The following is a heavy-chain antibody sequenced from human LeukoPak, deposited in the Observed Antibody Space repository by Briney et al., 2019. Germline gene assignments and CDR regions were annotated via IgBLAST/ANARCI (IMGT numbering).Heavy chain of an antibody. CDR1: GFTFSSYW. D-gene: IGHD2-2*01. CDR2: IKQDGRQQ. V-gene: IGHV3-7*01. CDR3: VRDLFIEEGPAAGVMGH. Sequence: QPGGSLRLSCAASGFTFSSYWMSWVRQAPGKGLEWVANIKQDGRQQFYGDSVKGRATISRDNTQNSISLQMHSLRVDDTAVYYCVRDLFIEEGPAAGVMGHWGQGILVNVFS. J-gene: IGHJ4*02.